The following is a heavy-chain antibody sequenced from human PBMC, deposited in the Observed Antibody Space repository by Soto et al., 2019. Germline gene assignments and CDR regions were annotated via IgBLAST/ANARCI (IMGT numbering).Heavy chain of an antibody. CDR1: GGSISSGGYY. V-gene: IGHV4-31*03. Sequence: LSLTCTVSGGSISSGGYYWSWIRQHPGKGLEWIGYIYYSGSTYYNPSLKSRVTISVDTSKNQFSLKLSSVTAADTAVYYCARSEIVVVPAAYGGWFDPWGQGTLVTVSS. D-gene: IGHD2-2*01. CDR2: IYYSGST. J-gene: IGHJ5*02. CDR3: ARSEIVVVPAAYGGWFDP.